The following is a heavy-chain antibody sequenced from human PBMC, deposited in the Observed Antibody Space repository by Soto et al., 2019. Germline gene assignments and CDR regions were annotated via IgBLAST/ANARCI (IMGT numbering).Heavy chain of an antibody. Sequence: ASVKVSCKASGYTFTSYDINWVRQATGQGLEWMGWMNPNSGNTGYAQKFQGRVTMTRNTSISTAYMELSSLRSEDTAVYYCAGGSLYTYYYYMDVWGKGTTVTVSS. CDR2: MNPNSGNT. J-gene: IGHJ6*03. CDR1: GYTFTSYD. CDR3: AGGSLYTYYYYMDV. V-gene: IGHV1-8*01. D-gene: IGHD1-20*01.